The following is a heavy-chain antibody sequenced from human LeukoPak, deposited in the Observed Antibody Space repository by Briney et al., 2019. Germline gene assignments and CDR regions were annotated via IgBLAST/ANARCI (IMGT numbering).Heavy chain of an antibody. CDR3: ARESFLPAAIEYDYYYGMDV. CDR2: IIPIFGTA. Sequence: GASVKVSCKASGGTFSSYVISWVRQAPGQGLEWMGGIIPIFGTANYAQNFQGRVTITADDSTSTAYMALSTLRSEDTAVYYCARESFLPAAIEYDYYYGMDVWGQGTTVTVSS. D-gene: IGHD2-2*01. J-gene: IGHJ6*02. V-gene: IGHV1-69*13. CDR1: GGTFSSYV.